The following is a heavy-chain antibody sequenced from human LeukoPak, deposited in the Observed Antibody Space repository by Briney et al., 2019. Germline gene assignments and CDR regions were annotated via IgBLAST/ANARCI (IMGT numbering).Heavy chain of an antibody. V-gene: IGHV3-7*01. J-gene: IGHJ4*01. CDR2: INLDGNEV. CDR1: GFAFSTYW. D-gene: IGHD3-16*01. Sequence: GRSLRLSCAASGFAFSTYWMTWVRQAPGKGLEWVANINLDGNEVHYVDSLKDRFTISRDNARNSLYLQVNSLRAEDTAVYYCASGRHDFVHWGHGTLVTVSS. CDR3: ASGRHDFVH.